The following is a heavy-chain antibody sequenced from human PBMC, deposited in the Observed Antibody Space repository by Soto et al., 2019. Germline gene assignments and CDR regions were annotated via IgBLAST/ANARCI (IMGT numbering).Heavy chain of an antibody. CDR1: GGSFSGYY. V-gene: IGHV4-34*01. CDR2: INHSGST. Sequence: SETLSLTCAVYGGSFSGYYWSWIRQPPGKGLEWIGEINHSGSTNYNPSLKSRVTISVDTSKNQFSLKLSSVTAADTAVYYCARVSGVYYYYGMDVWGQGTTVTVSS. D-gene: IGHD3-10*01. J-gene: IGHJ6*02. CDR3: ARVSGVYYYYGMDV.